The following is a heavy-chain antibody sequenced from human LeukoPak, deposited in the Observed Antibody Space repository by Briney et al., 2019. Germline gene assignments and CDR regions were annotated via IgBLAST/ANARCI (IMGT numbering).Heavy chain of an antibody. CDR1: GYTLTSYA. CDR2: INTNTGNP. Sequence: ASVKVSRKVFGYTLTSYAMNRVRQAPGQGLEWMGWINTNTGNPTYAQGFTGRFVFSLDASASTAYLQSSSLKVEDTAVYYCARAGWFGEFYFDYWGQGTLVTVSS. J-gene: IGHJ4*02. CDR3: ARAGWFGEFYFDY. V-gene: IGHV7-4-1*02. D-gene: IGHD3-10*01.